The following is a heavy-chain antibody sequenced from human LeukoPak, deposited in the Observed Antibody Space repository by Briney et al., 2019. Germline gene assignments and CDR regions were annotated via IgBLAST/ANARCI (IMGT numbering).Heavy chain of an antibody. V-gene: IGHV1-18*01. CDR2: ISAYNGDT. CDR1: GYTFTSYD. D-gene: IGHD2-15*01. J-gene: IGHJ4*02. Sequence: ASVKVSCKASGYTFTSYDIAWVRQAPGQGLEWMAWISAYNGDTDYAQKLQGRVTMTTDTSTSTAYMELTSLNSDDTAVYYCARDVYCSGGNCYYYFDYWGQGTLVTVSS. CDR3: ARDVYCSGGNCYYYFDY.